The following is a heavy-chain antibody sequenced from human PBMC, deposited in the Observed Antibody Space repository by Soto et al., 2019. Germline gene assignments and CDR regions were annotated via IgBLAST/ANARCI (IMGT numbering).Heavy chain of an antibody. Sequence: SETLSITCAVYGVSFSGYYWSWIRQPPGKGLEWIGEINHSGSTNYNPSLKSRVTISVDTSKNQFSLKLSSVTAADTAVYYCARGVRNSSAGDWSYNWFDPWGHGTLVTVSS. D-gene: IGHD6-19*01. CDR2: INHSGST. CDR3: ARGVRNSSAGDWSYNWFDP. J-gene: IGHJ5*02. CDR1: GVSFSGYY. V-gene: IGHV4-34*01.